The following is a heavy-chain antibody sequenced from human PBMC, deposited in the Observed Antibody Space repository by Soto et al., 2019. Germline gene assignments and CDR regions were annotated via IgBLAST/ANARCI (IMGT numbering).Heavy chain of an antibody. V-gene: IGHV4-34*01. CDR1: GGSLSGNY. CDR3: ARGLRGYDFWSGPYGGMDV. Sequence: SETLSLTCAVYGGSLSGNYWNWLRQPPGKGLEWIGEINHSGTTNYNPSLESRVTISRDTSRNQFSLKLSSVTAADTAVYYCARGLRGYDFWSGPYGGMDVWGQGTTVT. D-gene: IGHD3-3*01. J-gene: IGHJ6*02. CDR2: INHSGTT.